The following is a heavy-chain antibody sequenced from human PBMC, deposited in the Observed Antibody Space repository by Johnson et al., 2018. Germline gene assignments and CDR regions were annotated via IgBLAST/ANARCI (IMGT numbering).Heavy chain of an antibody. CDR1: GFTFDDYA. CDR3: AKDEPYAFDI. Sequence: VQLVQSGGGLGQPGRSLRLSCAASGFTFDDYAMHWVRQAPGKGLEWVSGISWNSGSIDYADSVKGRFTISRDNAKYSLYLQMKRLRAEDTALYYCAKDEPYAFDIWGQGTMVTVSS. D-gene: IGHD1-14*01. V-gene: IGHV3-9*01. CDR2: ISWNSGSI. J-gene: IGHJ3*02.